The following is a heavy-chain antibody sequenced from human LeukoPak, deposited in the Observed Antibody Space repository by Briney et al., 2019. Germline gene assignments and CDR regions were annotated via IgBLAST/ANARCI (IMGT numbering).Heavy chain of an antibody. CDR2: IYYSGST. CDR1: GGSISSSSYY. D-gene: IGHD5-12*01. Sequence: SETLSLTCTVSGGSISSSSYYWGWIRQPPGKGLEWIGSIYYSGSTYYNPSLKSRVTISVDTSKNQFSLKLSSVTAADTAVYYCARVSGGYALDYWGQGTLVTVSS. V-gene: IGHV4-39*07. CDR3: ARVSGGYALDY. J-gene: IGHJ4*02.